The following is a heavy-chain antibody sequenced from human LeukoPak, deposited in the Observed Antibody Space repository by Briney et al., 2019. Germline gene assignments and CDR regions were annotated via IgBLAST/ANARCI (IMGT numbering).Heavy chain of an antibody. CDR3: TKSLDY. J-gene: IGHJ4*02. V-gene: IGHV3-7*01. CDR2: IREDGRET. CDR1: GFTFSRSW. Sequence: PGGSLRLSCVASGFTFSRSWMGWVRHVPGKGLEWVANIREDGRETYYVDSAGGRFTISRDNAKNSLYLQMDRLRVEDTAIYYCTKSLDYWGQGTLVTVPS.